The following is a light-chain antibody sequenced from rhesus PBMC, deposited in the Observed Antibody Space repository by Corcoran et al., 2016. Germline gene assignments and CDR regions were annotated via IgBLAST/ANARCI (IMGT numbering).Light chain of an antibody. CDR2: KAS. CDR1: QGISSY. Sequence: DIQMTQSPSSLSASVGDTVTITCRASQGISSYLHWFQQKPGKAPKRLIFKASSLQSGVPSSFSGRGSGTDCTLTINSLQSGDFATYYCQQYSSSPRTFGQGTKVEIK. V-gene: IGKV1-22*01. CDR3: QQYSSSPRT. J-gene: IGKJ1*01.